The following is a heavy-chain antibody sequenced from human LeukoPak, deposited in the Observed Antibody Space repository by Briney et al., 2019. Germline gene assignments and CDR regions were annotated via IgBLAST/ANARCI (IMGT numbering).Heavy chain of an antibody. J-gene: IGHJ6*03. V-gene: IGHV4-34*01. Sequence: SETLSLTCAVYGGSFSGYYWSWIRQPPGKGLEWIGEINHSGSTNYNPSLKSRVTISVDTSKNQFSLKLSSVTAADTAVYYCARGYCSGGSCYSGWYYYYYMDVWGKRTTVTVSS. CDR3: ARGYCSGGSCYSGWYYYYYMDV. CDR2: INHSGST. D-gene: IGHD2-15*01. CDR1: GGSFSGYY.